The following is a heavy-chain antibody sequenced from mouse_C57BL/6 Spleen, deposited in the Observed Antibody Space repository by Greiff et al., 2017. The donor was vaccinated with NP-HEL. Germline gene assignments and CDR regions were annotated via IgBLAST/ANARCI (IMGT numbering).Heavy chain of an antibody. J-gene: IGHJ4*01. Sequence: QVHVKQSGAELARPGASVKLSCKASGYTFTSYGISWVKQRPGQGLEWIGEIYPRSGNTYYNEKFKGKATLTADKSSSTAYMELRSLTSEDSAVYFCVRCGGSIYYAMDYWGQGTSVTVSS. CDR3: VRCGGSIYYAMDY. CDR1: GYTFTSYG. CDR2: IYPRSGNT. D-gene: IGHD1-1*02. V-gene: IGHV1-81*01.